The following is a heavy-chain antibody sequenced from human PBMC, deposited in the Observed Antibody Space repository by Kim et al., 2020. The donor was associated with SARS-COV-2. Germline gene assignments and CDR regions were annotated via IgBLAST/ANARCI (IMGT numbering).Heavy chain of an antibody. CDR3: ARASSSWYWGFYGMDV. CDR2: IYYSGST. CDR1: GGSISSYY. J-gene: IGHJ6*02. V-gene: IGHV4-59*13. D-gene: IGHD6-13*01. Sequence: SETLSLTCTVSGGSISSYYWSWIRQPPGKGLEWIGYIYYSGSTNYNPSLKSRVTISVDTSKNQFSLKLSSVTAADTAVYYCARASSSWYWGFYGMDVWGQGTTVTVS.